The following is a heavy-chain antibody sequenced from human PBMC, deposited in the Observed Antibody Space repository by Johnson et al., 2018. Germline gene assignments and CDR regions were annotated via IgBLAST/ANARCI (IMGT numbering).Heavy chain of an antibody. V-gene: IGHV3-21*01. CDR2: ISSSSSYI. CDR1: GFTFSSYS. CDR3: ARDSPYDYVWGSYRPDAFDI. Sequence: VQLVESGGGLVKPGGSLRLSCAASGFTFSSYSMNWVRQAPGKGLEWVSSISSSSSYIYYADSVKGRFTISRDNAKNSLYLQMNSLRAEDTAVYYCARDSPYDYVWGSYRPDAFDIWGQGTMVTVSS. J-gene: IGHJ3*02. D-gene: IGHD3-16*02.